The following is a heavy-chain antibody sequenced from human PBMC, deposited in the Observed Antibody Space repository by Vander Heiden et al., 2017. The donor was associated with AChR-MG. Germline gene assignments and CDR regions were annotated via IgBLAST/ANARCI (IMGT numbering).Heavy chain of an antibody. D-gene: IGHD2-2*01. J-gene: IGHJ6*02. CDR2: IRNRVNSYTT. Sequence: EVQLVESGGGLVQPGGSLRPSCAASGVPFSDHYTDWVRQAPGKGLEWVGRIRNRVNSYTTEYAASVKGRFTVSRDDSKGSLYLQMNSLTTEDTAVYYCVRGSGPAAPAYYYGLDVWGQGTTVTVSS. V-gene: IGHV3-72*01. CDR1: GVPFSDHY. CDR3: VRGSGPAAPAYYYGLDV.